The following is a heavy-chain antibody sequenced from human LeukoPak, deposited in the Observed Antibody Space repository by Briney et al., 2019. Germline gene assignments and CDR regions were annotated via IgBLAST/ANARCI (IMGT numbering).Heavy chain of an antibody. J-gene: IGHJ4*02. Sequence: GGSLRLSCAASGFTFSSYAMNWVRQAPGKGLEWVATISFDGRNIYYPDSVKGRFSISRDNSKNTLYLQMNSLRSGDTAAYCCARADSAYVILVGFDYWGQGTLVTVSS. CDR2: ISFDGRNI. CDR3: ARADSAYVILVGFDY. V-gene: IGHV3-30*04. CDR1: GFTFSSYA. D-gene: IGHD5-12*01.